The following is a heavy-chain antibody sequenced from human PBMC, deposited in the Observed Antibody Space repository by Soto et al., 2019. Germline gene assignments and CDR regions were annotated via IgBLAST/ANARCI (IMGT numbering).Heavy chain of an antibody. CDR1: GYTFTSYD. CDR2: LNPNSGNT. D-gene: IGHD3-22*01. J-gene: IGHJ4*02. CDR3: ARAHYYDSSGYYPNFDY. Sequence: ASVKVSCKASGYTFTSYDINWVRQATGQGLEWMGLLNPNSGNTGYAQKFQGRVTMTRNTSISTAYMELSSLRSEDTAVYYCARAHYYDSSGYYPNFDYWGQGTLVTVSS. V-gene: IGHV1-8*01.